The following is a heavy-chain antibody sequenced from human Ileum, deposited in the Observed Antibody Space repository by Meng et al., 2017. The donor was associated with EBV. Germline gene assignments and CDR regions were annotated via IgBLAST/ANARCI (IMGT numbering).Heavy chain of an antibody. J-gene: IGHJ4*02. CDR3: SNLPYTY. D-gene: IGHD2-2*01. V-gene: IGHV3-23*01. CDR2: ITASGGTS. CDR1: GLNFNIYA. Sequence: VRLLVSGGSLAQPGASVGLSCAASGLNFNIYAINWVCEDLGRGLEWVSGITASGGTSYYADSVKSRFSISRDNSANTVYLQMNSLRAEDTAVYFCSNLPYTYWGQGTLVTVSS.